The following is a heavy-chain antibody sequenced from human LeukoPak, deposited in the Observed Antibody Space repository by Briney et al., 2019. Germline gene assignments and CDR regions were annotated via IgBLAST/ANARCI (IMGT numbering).Heavy chain of an antibody. D-gene: IGHD6-19*01. CDR3: ARGGGWYFDY. CDR2: IFHSGST. Sequence: SGTLSLTCAVSGGSIRSHNWWSWVRQPPGKGLEWVGEIFHSGSTNYNPSLESRVTISMDPSSDQFSLHLTSVTAADTAVYYCARGGGWYFDYWGPGTLVTVS. CDR1: GGSIRSHNW. J-gene: IGHJ4*02. V-gene: IGHV4-4*02.